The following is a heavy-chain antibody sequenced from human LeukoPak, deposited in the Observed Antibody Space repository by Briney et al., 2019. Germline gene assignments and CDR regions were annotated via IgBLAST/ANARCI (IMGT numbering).Heavy chain of an antibody. Sequence: PSETLSLTCTVSGGSISSGGYYWSWIRQPPGKGLEWIGYIYYSGSTNYNPSLKSRVTISVDTSKNQFSLKLSSVTAADTAVYYCAREMDIPPLGFYYFDYWGQGTLVTVSS. V-gene: IGHV4-61*08. CDR3: AREMDIPPLGFYYFDY. CDR1: GGSISSGGYY. CDR2: IYYSGST. J-gene: IGHJ4*02. D-gene: IGHD3-16*01.